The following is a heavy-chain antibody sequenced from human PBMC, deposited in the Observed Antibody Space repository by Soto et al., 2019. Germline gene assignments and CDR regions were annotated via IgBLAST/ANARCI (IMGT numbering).Heavy chain of an antibody. CDR3: AREAVSGRTGFDY. J-gene: IGHJ4*02. CDR2: VNAYNGNT. CDR1: GYTFTSYG. D-gene: IGHD6-19*01. Sequence: GASVKVSCKASGYTFTSYGISWVRQAPGQGLERMGWVNAYNGNTNYAQKFQGRVTMTTDTSTSTAYMELRSLRSDDTAVYYCAREAVSGRTGFDYWGQGTLVTVSS. V-gene: IGHV1-18*01.